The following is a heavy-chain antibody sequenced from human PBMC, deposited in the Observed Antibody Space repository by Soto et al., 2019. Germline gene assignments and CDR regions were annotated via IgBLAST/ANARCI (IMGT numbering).Heavy chain of an antibody. V-gene: IGHV3-7*03. J-gene: IGHJ4*02. Sequence: DVQLVESGGGLVQPGGSLRLSCAASGFTFSSYHMTWVRQAPGKGLEWEASVKKDGSEQYYVDSVKGRFTISRDNAKNSLYLHMNSLRAGDTALYYCSRENWFQDYWGQGTRVTVSS. D-gene: IGHD3-10*01. CDR1: GFTFSSYH. CDR2: VKKDGSEQ. CDR3: SRENWFQDY.